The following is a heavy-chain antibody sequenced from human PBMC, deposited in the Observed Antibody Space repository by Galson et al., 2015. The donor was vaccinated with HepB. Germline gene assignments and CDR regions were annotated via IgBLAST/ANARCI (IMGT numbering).Heavy chain of an antibody. CDR1: GFTFSSNW. D-gene: IGHD6-19*01. V-gene: IGHV3-15*01. CDR2: IKSKTDGGTT. J-gene: IGHJ4*02. Sequence: SLRLSCAGSGFTFSSNWMGWVRQAPGKGLEWVGRIKSKTDGGTTDYAAPVKGRFTISRDDSKNTLYLQMNSLKTEDTAVYYCTTSSGWDYSFDYWGQGTLVTVSS. CDR3: TTSSGWDYSFDY.